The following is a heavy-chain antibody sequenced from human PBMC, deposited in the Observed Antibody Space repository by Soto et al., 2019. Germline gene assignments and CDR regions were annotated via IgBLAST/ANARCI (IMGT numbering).Heavy chain of an antibody. CDR3: ARDHPAGGLRGHWYFDL. J-gene: IGHJ2*01. Sequence: GSLRLSCAASGFTFDNYAMGWVRQAPGRGLEWVSAIIASGGTTYADSVKGRFTVSREDSKNTLYLQMTSLRVEDSAVYYCARDHPAGGLRGHWYFDLWGRVILVTVCS. CDR1: GFTFDNYA. V-gene: IGHV3-23*01. D-gene: IGHD3-10*01. CDR2: IIASGGTT.